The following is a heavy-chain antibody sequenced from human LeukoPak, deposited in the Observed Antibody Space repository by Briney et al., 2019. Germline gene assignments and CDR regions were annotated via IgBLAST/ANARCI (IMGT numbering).Heavy chain of an antibody. V-gene: IGHV3-7*01. Sequence: PGGSLRLSCAASEFIFGAYWMTWVRQAPGKGLEWVANINQDGSEKYYMDSVKGRFTISRDNAKKSLFLQMNSLTAEDTALYYCVRSLERFGTRDWGQGTLVTVSS. CDR1: EFIFGAYW. CDR3: VRSLERFGTRD. CDR2: INQDGSEK. D-gene: IGHD3-10*01. J-gene: IGHJ4*02.